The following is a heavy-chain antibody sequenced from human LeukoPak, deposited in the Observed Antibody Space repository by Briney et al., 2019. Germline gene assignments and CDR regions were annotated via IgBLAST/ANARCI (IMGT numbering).Heavy chain of an antibody. J-gene: IGHJ4*02. CDR3: AKSLYSSSFSFDY. D-gene: IGHD6-6*01. V-gene: IGHV3-23*01. CDR2: ISGSGGST. CDR1: GFTFSSYA. Sequence: PGGSLRLPCAASGFTFSSYAMSWVRQAPGKGLEWVSVISGSGGSTYYADSVKGRFTISRDNSKNTLYLQMNSLRAEDTAIYYCAKSLYSSSFSFDYWGQGTLVTVSS.